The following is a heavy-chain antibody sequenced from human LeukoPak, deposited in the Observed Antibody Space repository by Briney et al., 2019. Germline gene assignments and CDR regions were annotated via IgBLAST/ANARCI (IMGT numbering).Heavy chain of an antibody. CDR1: GFTFTTYT. V-gene: IGHV3-21*01. D-gene: IGHD6-13*01. Sequence: GGSLRLSCAASGFTFTTYTMNWVRQAPGKGLEWLSCISGSSNNIYYVDSVKGRFTISRDNAKNSLYLQMNSLRAEDTAVYYCARAPTIAAAGKDYWGQGTLVTVSS. J-gene: IGHJ4*02. CDR2: ISGSSNNI. CDR3: ARAPTIAAAGKDY.